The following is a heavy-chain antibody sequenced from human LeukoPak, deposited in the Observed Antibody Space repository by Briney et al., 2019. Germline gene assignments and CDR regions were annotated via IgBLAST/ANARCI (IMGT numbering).Heavy chain of an antibody. V-gene: IGHV4-4*07. CDR3: ARDLGSGHDYGDYGTTNNWFDP. CDR2: ISSSGST. J-gene: IGHJ5*02. Sequence: SETLSLTCAVYGGSFSGYYWSWIRQHAGKGLEWIGRISSSGSTNYNPSLKSRVTISVDKSKNQFSLKLSSVTAADTAVYYCARDLGSGHDYGDYGTTNNWFDPWGQGTLVTVSS. D-gene: IGHD4-17*01. CDR1: GGSFSGYY.